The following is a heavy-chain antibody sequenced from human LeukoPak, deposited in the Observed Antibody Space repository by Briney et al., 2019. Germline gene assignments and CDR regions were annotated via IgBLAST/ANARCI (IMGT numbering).Heavy chain of an antibody. CDR2: IYYSGST. CDR1: GGSISSDDYY. Sequence: SQTLSLTCTVSGGSISSDDYYWSWIRQPPGKGLEWMGYIYYSGSTYYNPSLKSRVTISVDTSKNQFSLKLSSVTAADTAVYYCARVASDSYDSSGYQPCFDYWGQGTLVTVSS. CDR3: ARVASDSYDSSGYQPCFDY. J-gene: IGHJ4*02. V-gene: IGHV4-30-4*01. D-gene: IGHD3-22*01.